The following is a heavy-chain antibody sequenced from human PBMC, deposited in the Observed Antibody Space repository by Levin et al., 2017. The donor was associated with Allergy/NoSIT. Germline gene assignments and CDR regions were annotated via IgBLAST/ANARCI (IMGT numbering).Heavy chain of an antibody. V-gene: IGHV4-34*01. CDR3: AREVYDYIWGSYRHHLDY. CDR1: GGSFRGSY. Sequence: SQTLSLTCAVYGGSFRGSYWSWLRQPPGKGLEWIGEINHSGSTNYNPSLKSRVTISVDTSKNQFSLKLSSVTAADTAVYYCAREVYDYIWGSYRHHLDYWGQGTLVTVSS. D-gene: IGHD3-16*02. J-gene: IGHJ4*02. CDR2: INHSGST.